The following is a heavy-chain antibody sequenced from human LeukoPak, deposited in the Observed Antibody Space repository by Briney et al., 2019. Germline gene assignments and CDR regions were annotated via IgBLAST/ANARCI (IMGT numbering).Heavy chain of an antibody. V-gene: IGHV1-18*01. CDR1: GYTFTRYG. CDR2: ISGYNGNT. CDR3: AREEVRRAVAGYFDN. D-gene: IGHD6-19*01. Sequence: ALVTVSCKASGYTFTRYGISGVRQAPGQGLEWMGWISGYNGNTNYAQKLEGRVTMTTDTSTSTVYMELRSLRSDDTAVYYCAREEVRRAVAGYFDNWGQGTLVTVSS. J-gene: IGHJ4*02.